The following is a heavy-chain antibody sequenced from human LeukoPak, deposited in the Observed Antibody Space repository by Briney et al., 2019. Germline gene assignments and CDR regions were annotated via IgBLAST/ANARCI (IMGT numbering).Heavy chain of an antibody. D-gene: IGHD3-9*01. CDR1: GYTFTSYG. CDR2: ISAYNGNT. V-gene: IGHV1-18*01. Sequence: ASVKVSCKASGYTFTSYGISWVRQAPGQGLEWMGWISAYNGNTSYAQKLQGRVTMTTDTSTSTAYMELRSLRSDDTAVYYCARDGTLHYDILTGYFPYYYYGMDVWGQGTTVTVSS. CDR3: ARDGTLHYDILTGYFPYYYYGMDV. J-gene: IGHJ6*02.